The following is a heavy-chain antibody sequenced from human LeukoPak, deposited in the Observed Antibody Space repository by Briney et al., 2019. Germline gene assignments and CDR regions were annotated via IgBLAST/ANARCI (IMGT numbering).Heavy chain of an antibody. D-gene: IGHD3-3*01. CDR3: AKDAYYDFWSGYPPHY. V-gene: IGHV3-23*01. J-gene: IGHJ4*02. CDR2: ISGSGSST. CDR1: GFTFSSYA. Sequence: WGSVRLSCAASGFTFSSYAMSWVRQAPGKGLEWVSAISGSGSSTYYAASVKGRFTISRDNSKNTLYLQMNSLRAEDTAVYYCAKDAYYDFWSGYPPHYWGQGTLVTVSP.